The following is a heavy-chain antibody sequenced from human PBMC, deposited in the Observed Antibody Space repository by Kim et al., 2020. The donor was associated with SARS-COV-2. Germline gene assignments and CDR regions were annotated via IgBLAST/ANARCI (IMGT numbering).Heavy chain of an antibody. CDR2: ISSSSSTI. D-gene: IGHD4-17*01. CDR3: ARSYGHNYYYYYGMDV. Sequence: GGSLRLSCAASGFTFSSYSMNWVRQAPGKGLEWVSYISSSSSTIYYADSVKGRFTISRDNAKNSLYLQMNSLRAEDTAVYYCARSYGHNYYYYYGMDVWGQGTTVTVSS. CDR1: GFTFSSYS. J-gene: IGHJ6*02. V-gene: IGHV3-48*04.